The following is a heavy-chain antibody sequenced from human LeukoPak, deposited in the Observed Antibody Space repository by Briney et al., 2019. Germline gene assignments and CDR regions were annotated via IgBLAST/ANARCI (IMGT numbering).Heavy chain of an antibody. CDR2: INHSGST. D-gene: IGHD2-2*01. V-gene: IGHV4-34*01. CDR1: GGSFSGYY. J-gene: IGHJ3*02. Sequence: RPSETLSLTCAVYGGSFSGYYWSWTRQPPGKGLEWIGEINHSGSTNYNPSLKSRVTISVDTSKNQFSLKLSSVTAADTAVYYCARDEYQLLFPRRKAFDIWGQGTMVTVSS. CDR3: ARDEYQLLFPRRKAFDI.